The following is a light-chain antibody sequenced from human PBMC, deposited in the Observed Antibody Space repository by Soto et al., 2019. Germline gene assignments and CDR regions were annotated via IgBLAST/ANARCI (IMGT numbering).Light chain of an antibody. V-gene: IGKV1-39*01. Sequence: DIQMTQSPSSQSASVGDRVTITCRASQSISSYLIWHQQKPGKAPNLLIYAASSLQSGVPSRFSGSGSGTDFTLTISSLQPEDFATYYCQQSFSTPWTFGQGTKVEIK. J-gene: IGKJ1*01. CDR3: QQSFSTPWT. CDR2: AAS. CDR1: QSISSY.